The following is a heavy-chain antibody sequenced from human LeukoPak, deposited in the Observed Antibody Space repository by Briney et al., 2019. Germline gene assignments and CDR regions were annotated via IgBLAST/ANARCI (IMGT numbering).Heavy chain of an antibody. CDR3: ARGGWGYFLYYGMDV. CDR1: GGSFSGYY. CDR2: INHSGST. V-gene: IGHV4-34*01. D-gene: IGHD2-15*01. J-gene: IGHJ6*02. Sequence: SETLSLTCAVYGGSFSGYYWSWIRQPPGKGLEWIGEINHSGSTNYNPALKSRVIIVVDTSKKQFSLQLSSVTAADPAVYYCARGGWGYFLYYGMDVWGQGTTVTVSS.